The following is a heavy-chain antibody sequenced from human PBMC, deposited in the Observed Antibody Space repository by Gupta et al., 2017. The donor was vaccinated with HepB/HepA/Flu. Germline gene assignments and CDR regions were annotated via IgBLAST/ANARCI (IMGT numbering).Heavy chain of an antibody. CDR2: IKSKTDGGTT. J-gene: IGHJ5*02. CDR1: GFTFSNAW. V-gene: IGHV3-15*01. Sequence: EVQLVESGGGLVKPGGSLRLSCAASGFTFSNAWMRWVRQAPGKGLEWVGRIKSKTDGGTTDYAAPVKGRFTISRDDSKNTLYLQMNSLKTEDTAVYYCTGAGTVTTDAFDPWGQGTLVTVSS. CDR3: TGAGTVTTDAFDP. D-gene: IGHD4-11*01.